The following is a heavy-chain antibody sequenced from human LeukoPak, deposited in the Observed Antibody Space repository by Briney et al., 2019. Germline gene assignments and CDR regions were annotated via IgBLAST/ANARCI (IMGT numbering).Heavy chain of an antibody. D-gene: IGHD6-13*01. CDR3: TTGAAAGRYYGADV. V-gene: IGHV3-15*01. CDR1: GFTFTNYW. J-gene: IGHJ6*02. Sequence: GGSLRLSCAASGFTFTNYWMSWVRQAPGKGLEWVGRIKSTTDGGTTDYAAPVKGRFTISRDDSKKTLYVQMSSLKSEDTAVYYCTTGAAAGRYYGADVWSQGTTVTVSS. CDR2: IKSTTDGGTT.